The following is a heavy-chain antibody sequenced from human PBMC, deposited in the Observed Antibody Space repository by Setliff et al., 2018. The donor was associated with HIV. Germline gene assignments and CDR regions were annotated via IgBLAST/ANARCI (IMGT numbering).Heavy chain of an antibody. CDR2: VHYSGST. J-gene: IGHJ4*02. D-gene: IGHD3-3*01. V-gene: IGHV4-59*01. CDR1: GLSMSYNY. Sequence: PSETLSLTCTVSGLSMSYNYWTWIRQSPGKGLGWIGYVHYSGSTRYNPSLKSRVTISVDTSKKKFSLKLTSMTATDTAVYYCASEKKAWSVSDSFYEYWGQGVPVTVSS. CDR3: ASEKKAWSVSDSFYEY.